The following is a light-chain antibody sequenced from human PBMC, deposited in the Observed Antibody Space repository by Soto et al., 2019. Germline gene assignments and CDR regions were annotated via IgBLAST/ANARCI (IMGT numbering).Light chain of an antibody. CDR1: QSISSY. V-gene: IGKV1-39*01. Sequence: DIQMTQSPSSLSASVGDRVTITCRASQSISSYLNWYQQKPGKAPKLLIYAASSLQSGVPSRFSCSGSGTDFTLTISSLQPEDFATYYCQQSSSTPMYTFGQGTKLEIK. CDR2: AAS. CDR3: QQSSSTPMYT. J-gene: IGKJ2*01.